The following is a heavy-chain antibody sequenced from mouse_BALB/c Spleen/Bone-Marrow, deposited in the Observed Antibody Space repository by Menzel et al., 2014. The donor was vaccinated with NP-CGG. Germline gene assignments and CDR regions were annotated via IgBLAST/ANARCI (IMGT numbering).Heavy chain of an antibody. CDR3: ARRGTGVDY. J-gene: IGHJ2*01. V-gene: IGHV1-63*02. Sequence: QVQLQQSGAELVRPGTSVKISCKASGYTFTNYWLGWVKQRPGHGIEWIGDIYPGGGYTNYNEKFKGKATLTADTSSSTAYMQLSSLTSEDSAVYFCARRGTGVDYWGQGTTLTVSS. CDR1: GYTFTNYW. D-gene: IGHD4-1*01. CDR2: IYPGGGYT.